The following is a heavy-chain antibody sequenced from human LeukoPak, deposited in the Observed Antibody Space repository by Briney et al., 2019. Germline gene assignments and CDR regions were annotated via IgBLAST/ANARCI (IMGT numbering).Heavy chain of an antibody. D-gene: IGHD3-22*01. Sequence: GGSLRLSCAASGFTFSSYAMSGARQAPGKGLGWVSATSGSGGSTYYADSVKGRFTISRDNSKNTLYLQMNSLRAEDTAVYYCAKYPAYYYDSSGYYCWGQGTLVTVSS. CDR1: GFTFSSYA. J-gene: IGHJ4*02. CDR3: AKYPAYYYDSSGYYC. V-gene: IGHV3-23*01. CDR2: TSGSGGST.